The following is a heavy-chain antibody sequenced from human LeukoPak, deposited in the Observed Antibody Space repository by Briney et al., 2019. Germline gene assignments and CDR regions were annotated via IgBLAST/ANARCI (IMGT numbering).Heavy chain of an antibody. CDR3: ARGSGHIVVVSALPDF. CDR2: ISGHNGDT. V-gene: IGHV1-18*01. D-gene: IGHD2-21*01. CDR1: GYPFNNFG. Sequence: ASVKVSCTTSGYPFNNFGVNWVRQAPGQGFEWMGWISGHNGDTRYAQRFQGRVTLTTDTSASTAYMELWSLTSDDTAVYYCARGSGHIVVVSALPDFWGQGTLVTVSS. J-gene: IGHJ4*02.